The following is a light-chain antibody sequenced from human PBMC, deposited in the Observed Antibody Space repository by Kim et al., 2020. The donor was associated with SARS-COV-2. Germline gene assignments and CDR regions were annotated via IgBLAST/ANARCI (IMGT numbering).Light chain of an antibody. CDR2: QDR. CDR1: NLGDKY. J-gene: IGLJ3*02. CDR3: QAGATGPAG. Sequence: SYELTQPPSVSVSPGQTASITCSGDNLGDKYACWFQQKPGQSPVTVIYQDRKRPSGIPGRSSGSTSGTTAPPTISGPRPLMEVDNYGQAGATGPAGFGGG. V-gene: IGLV3-1*01.